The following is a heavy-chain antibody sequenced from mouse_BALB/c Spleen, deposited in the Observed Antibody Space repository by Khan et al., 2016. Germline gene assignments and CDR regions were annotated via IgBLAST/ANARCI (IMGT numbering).Heavy chain of an antibody. J-gene: IGHJ1*01. CDR1: GYSITSDYA. CDR2: ISYSGST. CDR3: ARGGYFDV. V-gene: IGHV3-2*02. Sequence: EVELVESGPGLVKPSQSLSLTCTVTGYSITSDYAWNWIRQFPGNKLEWMGYISYSGSTSYNPSLKSRISITRDTSKNQFFLQLNSVTTEDTATYYCARGGYFDVWGAGTTVTVSS.